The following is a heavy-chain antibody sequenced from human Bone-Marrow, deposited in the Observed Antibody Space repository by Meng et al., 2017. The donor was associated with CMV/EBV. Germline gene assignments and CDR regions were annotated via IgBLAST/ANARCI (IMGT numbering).Heavy chain of an antibody. Sequence: ASVKVSCKASGYTFTSYGISWVRQAPGQGLEWMGWISAYNGNTNYAQKLQGRVTMTTDTSTSTAYMELRSLRSDDTAVYYCARAKWEGATPPTLGYWGQGNLVTVYS. CDR1: GYTFTSYG. CDR2: ISAYNGNT. CDR3: ARAKWEGATPPTLGY. J-gene: IGHJ4*02. V-gene: IGHV1-18*01. D-gene: IGHD1-26*01.